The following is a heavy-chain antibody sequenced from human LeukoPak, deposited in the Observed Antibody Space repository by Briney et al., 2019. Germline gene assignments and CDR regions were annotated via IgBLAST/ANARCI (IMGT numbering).Heavy chain of an antibody. CDR2: IYYSGST. J-gene: IGHJ5*02. V-gene: IGHV4-4*02. CDR1: GGSISSSNW. Sequence: SSETLSLTCAVSGGSISSSNWWSWVRQPPGKGLEWIGYIYYSGSTNYNPSLKSRVTISVDTSKNQFSLKLSSVTAADTAVYYCARDGVLVGYPFDPWGQGTLVTVSS. CDR3: ARDGVLVGYPFDP. D-gene: IGHD1-26*01.